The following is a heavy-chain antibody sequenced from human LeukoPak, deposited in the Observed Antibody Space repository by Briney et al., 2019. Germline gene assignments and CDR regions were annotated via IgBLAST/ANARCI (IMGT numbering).Heavy chain of an antibody. Sequence: GASVKVSCKASGGTFISYAINWVRQAPGQGLEWMGGIIPIFGAANYAQKFQGRVTITADESTSTAYMELSSLRSEDTAVYYCARAADRAVLRFLEWLPDYWGQGTLVTVSS. D-gene: IGHD3-3*01. V-gene: IGHV1-69*13. CDR3: ARAADRAVLRFLEWLPDY. J-gene: IGHJ4*02. CDR2: IIPIFGAA. CDR1: GGTFISYA.